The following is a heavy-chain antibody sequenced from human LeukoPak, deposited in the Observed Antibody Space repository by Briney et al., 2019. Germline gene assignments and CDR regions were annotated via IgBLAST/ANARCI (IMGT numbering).Heavy chain of an antibody. CDR2: VNEDGSRT. V-gene: IGHV3-74*01. J-gene: IGHJ4*02. Sequence: GGSLRLSCAGSGFTFSNFWVHWVRHAPGKGLVWVSRVNEDGSRTDYADFVQGRFSISRDNAKNRLYLQMNSLRAEDTAVYYCARDRRFRDNPSYYFDYWGQGTLVTVSS. CDR1: GFTFSNFW. D-gene: IGHD5-24*01. CDR3: ARDRRFRDNPSYYFDY.